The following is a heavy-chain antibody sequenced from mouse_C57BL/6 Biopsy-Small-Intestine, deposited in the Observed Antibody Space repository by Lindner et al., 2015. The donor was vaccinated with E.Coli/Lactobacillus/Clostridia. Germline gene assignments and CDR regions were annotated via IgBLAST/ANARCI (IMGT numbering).Heavy chain of an antibody. CDR2: IYPGNGNI. CDR3: ARYGRPFYYYAMDY. D-gene: IGHD1-1*02. V-gene: IGHV1-84*01. CDR1: GYTFTDYS. Sequence: VQLQESGPEMVKPGASVKISCKASGYTFTDYSLNWVKQRPGQGLEWIGRIYPGNGNINYNENFKGKATLTVDTSSSTAYMQLSSLTSEDSAVYFCARYGRPFYYYAMDYWGQGTSVTVSS. J-gene: IGHJ4*01.